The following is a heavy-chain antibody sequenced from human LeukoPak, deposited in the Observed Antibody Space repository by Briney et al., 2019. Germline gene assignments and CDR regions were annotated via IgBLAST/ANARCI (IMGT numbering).Heavy chain of an antibody. CDR2: ISYDGSRK. J-gene: IGHJ3*02. D-gene: IGHD1-1*01. Sequence: PGRSLRLSCRASRFSFSDYDMHRVRQAPGKGLEWVAVISYDGSRKHYGDSVKGRFTISRDNSESTLFLQMNSLRTDDTSVYFCAKYAYNWNAPDGFDMWGQGTMVIVSS. V-gene: IGHV3-30*18. CDR1: RFSFSDYD. CDR3: AKYAYNWNAPDGFDM.